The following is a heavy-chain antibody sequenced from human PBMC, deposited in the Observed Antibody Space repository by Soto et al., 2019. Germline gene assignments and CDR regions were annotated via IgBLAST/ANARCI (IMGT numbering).Heavy chain of an antibody. CDR1: GFIFSGDG. Sequence: PGGSLRLSCAVSGFIFSGDGMHWISQGAGKGLVWVSRINMDGSSTNYADSVKGRFTISRDNAKNTLYLQMNSLRVDDTAVYYCARGPRGLYHHDYWGQGALVTVSS. CDR3: ARGPRGLYHHDY. CDR2: INMDGSST. D-gene: IGHD2-2*01. V-gene: IGHV3-74*01. J-gene: IGHJ4*02.